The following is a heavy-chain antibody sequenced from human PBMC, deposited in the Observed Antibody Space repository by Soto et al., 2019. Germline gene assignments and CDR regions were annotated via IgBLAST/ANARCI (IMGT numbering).Heavy chain of an antibody. D-gene: IGHD1-26*01. J-gene: IGHJ3*02. Sequence: ASVKVSCKASGYTFTSYDINWVRQATGQGLEWMGWMSPNSGNTGYAQKFQGRVTMTRNTSISTAYMELSSLRSEDTAVYYCARGRSVGSYASDAFDIWGQGTMVTV. V-gene: IGHV1-8*01. CDR1: GYTFTSYD. CDR2: MSPNSGNT. CDR3: ARGRSVGSYASDAFDI.